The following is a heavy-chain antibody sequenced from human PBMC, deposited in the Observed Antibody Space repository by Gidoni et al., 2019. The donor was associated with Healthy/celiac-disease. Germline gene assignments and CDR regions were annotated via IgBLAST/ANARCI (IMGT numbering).Heavy chain of an antibody. CDR3: ARDTDAYYYDSSGDPPLGY. CDR2: IWYDGSNK. Sequence: QVQLVESGGGVVQPGRSLRLSCSASGFTFSSYGMHWVRQAPGKGLECVAVIWYDGSNKYYADSVKGRFTISRDNSKNTLYLQMNSLRAEDTAVYYCARDTDAYYYDSSGDPPLGYWGQGTLVTVSS. V-gene: IGHV3-33*01. J-gene: IGHJ4*02. CDR1: GFTFSSYG. D-gene: IGHD3-22*01.